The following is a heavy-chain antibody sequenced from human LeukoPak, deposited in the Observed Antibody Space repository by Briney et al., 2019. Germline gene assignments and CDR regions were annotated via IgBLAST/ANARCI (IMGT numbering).Heavy chain of an antibody. CDR2: INQHASEK. CDR1: GFTFSTYW. J-gene: IGHJ4*02. V-gene: IGHV3-7*01. D-gene: IGHD4-17*01. CDR3: ARDGGHYGDLDY. Sequence: GGSLRLSCAAPGFTFSTYWMTWVRQAPGKGLEWVATINQHASEKYYVDSVKGRFTISRDNAKDSLNLQMDSLRAEDTAVYFCARDGGHYGDLDYWGQGTLVTVSS.